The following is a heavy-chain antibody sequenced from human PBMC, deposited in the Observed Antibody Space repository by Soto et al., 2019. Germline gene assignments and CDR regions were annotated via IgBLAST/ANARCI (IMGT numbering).Heavy chain of an antibody. CDR3: RRQATDFWSGKPQYYMDV. CDR1: GFTFSGSA. V-gene: IGHV3-73*01. D-gene: IGHD3-3*01. CDR2: IRSKANNYAT. J-gene: IGHJ6*03. Sequence: EVQLVESGGGLVQPGGSLKLSCAASGFTFSGSAMHWVRQASGKGLEWVGRIRSKANNYATAYGASVKGRFTISRDDSTNTAYLQIKSLKTEDTAVYSFRRQATDFWSGKPQYYMDVWGKGTTVTVSS.